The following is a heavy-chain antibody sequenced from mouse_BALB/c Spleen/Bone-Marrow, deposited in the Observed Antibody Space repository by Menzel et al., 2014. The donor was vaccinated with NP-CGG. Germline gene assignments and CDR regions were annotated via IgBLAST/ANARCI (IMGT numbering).Heavy chain of an antibody. J-gene: IGHJ3*01. CDR3: ANYGYDGGVFAY. CDR2: IDPANDNT. Sequence: VQLQQSGAELVKPGTSVTLSCTASGFNIKDIYMHWVKRRPEQGLEWIGRIDPANDNTKYDPKFQGKATITADTSSNSADLQLISLTSEDTAVYYCANYGYDGGVFAYWGQGTLGTVSA. D-gene: IGHD2-2*01. CDR1: GFNIKDIY. V-gene: IGHV14-3*02.